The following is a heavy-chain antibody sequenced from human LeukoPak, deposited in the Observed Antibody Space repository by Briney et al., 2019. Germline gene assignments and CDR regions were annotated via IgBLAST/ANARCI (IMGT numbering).Heavy chain of an antibody. CDR3: ARFISLGA. V-gene: IGHV3-7*01. Sequence: GGSLRLSCEASGFNFSSFWMSWVRQAPGKGLEWVANIKQDGSEENYVDSVKGRFTISRDNAKKSLYLQMNSLRVEDTAVYYCARFISLGAWGQGTLVTVSS. CDR2: IKQDGSEE. D-gene: IGHD3-10*01. J-gene: IGHJ5*02. CDR1: GFNFSSFW.